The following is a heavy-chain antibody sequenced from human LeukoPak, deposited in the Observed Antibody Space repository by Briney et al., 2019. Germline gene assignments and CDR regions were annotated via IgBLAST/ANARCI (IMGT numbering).Heavy chain of an antibody. J-gene: IGHJ4*02. CDR1: GFTFSSYG. CDR2: IWYDGSNK. CDR3: AKDTGLVGATRYYFDY. Sequence: GGSLRLSCAASGFTFSSYGMHWVRQAPGKGLEWVAVIWYDGSNKYYADSVKGRFTISRDNSQNTLYLRMNSLRVEDTAVYYCAKDTGLVGATRYYFDYWGQGTLVTVSS. V-gene: IGHV3-33*06. D-gene: IGHD1-26*01.